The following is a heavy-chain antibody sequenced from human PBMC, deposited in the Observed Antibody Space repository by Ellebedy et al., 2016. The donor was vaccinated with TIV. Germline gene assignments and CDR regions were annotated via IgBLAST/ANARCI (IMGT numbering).Heavy chain of an antibody. CDR2: IDYSGST. CDR3: ARRMAAADIGGFDF. J-gene: IGHJ3*01. CDR1: GGSISSYF. V-gene: IGHV4-59*13. Sequence: SETLSLTCTVSGGSISSYFWSWIRQPPGKGLEWIGYIDYSGSTNYNPSLKRRLTMSVDTSKNQFSLKLSSVTAADTAVYFCARRMAAADIGGFDFWGRGTMVTVSS. D-gene: IGHD6-13*01.